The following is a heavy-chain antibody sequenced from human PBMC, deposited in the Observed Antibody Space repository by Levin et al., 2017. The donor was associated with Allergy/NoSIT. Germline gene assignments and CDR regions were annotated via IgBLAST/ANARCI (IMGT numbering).Heavy chain of an antibody. V-gene: IGHV3-15*01. CDR3: TTPFYYDILTGVDY. CDR1: GFTFSNAW. J-gene: IGHJ4*02. D-gene: IGHD3-9*01. Sequence: GGSLRLSCAASGFTFSNAWMSWVRQAPGKGLEWVGRIKSKTDGGTTDYAAPVKGRFTISRDDSKNTLYLQMNSLKTEDTAVYYCTTPFYYDILTGVDYWGQGTLVTVSS. CDR2: IKSKTDGGTT.